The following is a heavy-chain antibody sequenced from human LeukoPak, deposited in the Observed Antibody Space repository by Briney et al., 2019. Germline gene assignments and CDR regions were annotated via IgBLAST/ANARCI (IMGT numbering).Heavy chain of an antibody. D-gene: IGHD3-10*01. CDR3: ARDLGDHTYYYGSGPTSMDV. V-gene: IGHV1-18*01. Sequence: GASVKVSCKASGYTFTSYGISWVRQAPGQGLEWMGWVSAYNGNTNYAQKLQGRVTMTADTSTSTAYMELRSLRSDDTAVYYCARDLGDHTYYYGSGPTSMDVWGQGTTVTVSS. CDR2: VSAYNGNT. CDR1: GYTFTSYG. J-gene: IGHJ6*02.